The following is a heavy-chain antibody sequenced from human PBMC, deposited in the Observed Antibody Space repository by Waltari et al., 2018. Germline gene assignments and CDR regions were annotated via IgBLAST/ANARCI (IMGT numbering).Heavy chain of an antibody. CDR1: GGSFSGYY. CDR3: ARVGYCSGGSCSQCGAFDI. CDR2: INHSGST. J-gene: IGHJ3*02. D-gene: IGHD2-15*01. V-gene: IGHV4-34*01. Sequence: QVQLQQWGAGLLKPSETLSLTCAVYGGSFSGYYWSWIRQLPGKGLEWSGEINHSGSTNYNPSLKSRVTISVDTSKNQFSLKLSSVTAADTAVYYCARVGYCSGGSCSQCGAFDIWGQGTMVTVSS.